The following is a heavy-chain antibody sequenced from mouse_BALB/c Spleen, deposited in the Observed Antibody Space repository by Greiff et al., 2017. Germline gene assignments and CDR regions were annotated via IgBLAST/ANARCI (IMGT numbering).Heavy chain of an antibody. D-gene: IGHD2-1*01. CDR3: ARDGNYGGFAY. CDR2: ISSGSSTI. Sequence: EVQLVESGGGLVQPGGSRKLSCAASGFTFSSFGMHWVRQAPEKGLEWVAYISSGSSTIYYADTVKGRFTISRDNPKNTLFLQMTSLRSEDTAMYYCARDGNYGGFAYWGQGTLVTVSA. CDR1: GFTFSSFG. J-gene: IGHJ3*01. V-gene: IGHV5-17*02.